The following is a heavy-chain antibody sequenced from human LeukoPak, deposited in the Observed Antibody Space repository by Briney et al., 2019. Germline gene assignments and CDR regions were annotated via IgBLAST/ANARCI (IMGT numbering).Heavy chain of an antibody. CDR2: ISTSNGNT. D-gene: IGHD3-10*01. V-gene: IGHV1-18*01. Sequence: ASVKVSCKASGYTFTNYGVSWVRQAPGQGLEWVGWISTSNGNTNYAQKVQGRVAMTTDKSTSTAYMTLRSLASDDTAVYYCVRDLSPVYYRSGSPYFDSWGQGTLVTVSS. J-gene: IGHJ4*02. CDR3: VRDLSPVYYRSGSPYFDS. CDR1: GYTFTNYG.